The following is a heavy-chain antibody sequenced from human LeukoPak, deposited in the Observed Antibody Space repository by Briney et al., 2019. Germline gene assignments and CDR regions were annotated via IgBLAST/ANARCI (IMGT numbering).Heavy chain of an antibody. D-gene: IGHD6-13*01. V-gene: IGHV1-2*02. CDR1: GYTFTGYY. J-gene: IGHJ6*03. CDR3: ARVWGAAAGTNYYYMDV. Sequence: ASVKVSCKASGYTFTGYYMHWVRQAPGQGLECMGWINPNSGGTNYAQKFQGRVTMTRDTSISTAYMELSRLRSDDTAVYYCARVWGAAAGTNYYYMDVWGKGTTVTVSS. CDR2: INPNSGGT.